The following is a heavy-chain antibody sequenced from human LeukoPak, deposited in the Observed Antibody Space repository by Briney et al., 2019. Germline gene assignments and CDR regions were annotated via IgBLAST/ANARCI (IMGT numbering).Heavy chain of an antibody. CDR2: INHSGST. CDR1: GGSFSGYY. V-gene: IGHV4-34*01. D-gene: IGHD3-3*01. J-gene: IGHJ4*02. Sequence: PSETLSLTCAVYGGSFSGYYWSWIRQPPGKGLEWIGEINHSGSTNYNPSLKGRVTISVDTSKNQFSLRLSSVTAADTAVYYCARAHYTFSRSGGFDYWGQGTLVTVSS. CDR3: ARAHYTFSRSGGFDY.